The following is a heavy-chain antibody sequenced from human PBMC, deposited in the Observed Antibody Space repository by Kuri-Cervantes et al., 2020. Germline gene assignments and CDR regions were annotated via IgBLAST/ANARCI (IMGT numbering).Heavy chain of an antibody. CDR1: GFTFSSYA. Sequence: GESLKISCAASGFTFSSYAMSWVRQAPGKGLEWVAFIRYDGNNKYYADSVKGRFTVSRDNSKNTLFLQMDSLGAEDMALYYCTKERKDDYSNFRGVGDWGQGTLVTVSS. V-gene: IGHV3-30*02. D-gene: IGHD4-11*01. CDR2: IRYDGNNK. J-gene: IGHJ4*02. CDR3: TKERKDDYSNFRGVGD.